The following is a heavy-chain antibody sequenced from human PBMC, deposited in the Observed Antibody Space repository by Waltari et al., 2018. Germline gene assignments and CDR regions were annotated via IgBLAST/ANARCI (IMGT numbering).Heavy chain of an antibody. J-gene: IGHJ6*02. CDR2: IIPIFGTE. CDR3: ARPHPMYYYYYGMDV. Sequence: QVQLVQSGAEVKKPGSSVKVSCKASGGTFSSYAISWVRQAPGQGLEWMGGIIPIFGTENYAQKFQGRGTITADESTSTAYMELSSLRSEDTAVYYCARPHPMYYYYYGMDVWGQGTTVTVSS. V-gene: IGHV1-69*01. CDR1: GGTFSSYA.